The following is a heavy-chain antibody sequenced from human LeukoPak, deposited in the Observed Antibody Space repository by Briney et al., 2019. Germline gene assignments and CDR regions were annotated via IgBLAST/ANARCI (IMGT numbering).Heavy chain of an antibody. Sequence: SETPSLTCTVSGGSVSSGSYYWSWIRQPPGKGLEWIGYIYYSGSTNYNPSLKSRVTISVDTSKNQFSLKLSSVTAADTAVYYCARARYSSSWACDYWGQGTLVTVSS. CDR2: IYYSGST. D-gene: IGHD6-13*01. J-gene: IGHJ4*02. CDR3: ARARYSSSWACDY. CDR1: GGSVSSGSYY. V-gene: IGHV4-61*01.